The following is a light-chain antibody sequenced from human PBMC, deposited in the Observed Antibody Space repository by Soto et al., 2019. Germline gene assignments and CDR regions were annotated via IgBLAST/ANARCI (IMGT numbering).Light chain of an antibody. V-gene: IGKV2-28*01. Sequence: DILMTQSPLSLPVTPGEPASISCRSSQSLLHSNGYNYLDWYLQKPGQSPQLLIYLGSNRASGVPDRFSGSGSGTDFTLKISRVEAEDVGVYYCMQALQTPTFGGGTKVDI. CDR1: QSLLHSNGYNY. CDR2: LGS. CDR3: MQALQTPT. J-gene: IGKJ4*01.